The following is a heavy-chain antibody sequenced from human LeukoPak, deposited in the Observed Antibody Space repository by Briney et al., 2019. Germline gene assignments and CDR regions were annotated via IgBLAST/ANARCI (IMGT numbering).Heavy chain of an antibody. CDR3: ARGGVYNWFDP. D-gene: IGHD3-16*01. J-gene: IGHJ5*02. V-gene: IGHV3-33*01. Sequence: GGSLRLSCAASGFTFSSYGMHWVRQAPGKGLEWVAVIWYDGSNKYYADSVKGRFTISRDNSKNTRYLQMNSLRAEDTAVYYCARGGVYNWFDPWGQGTLVTVSS. CDR1: GFTFSSYG. CDR2: IWYDGSNK.